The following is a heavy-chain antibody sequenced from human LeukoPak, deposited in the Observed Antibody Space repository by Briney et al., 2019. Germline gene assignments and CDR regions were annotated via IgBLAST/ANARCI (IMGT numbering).Heavy chain of an antibody. J-gene: IGHJ4*02. CDR2: ISSSSSYI. CDR3: ARERDKYYDFWSGYPVDY. CDR1: GFTFGSYS. D-gene: IGHD3-3*01. V-gene: IGHV3-21*01. Sequence: GGSLRLSCAASGFTFGSYSMNWVRQAPGKGLEWVSSISSSSSYIYYADSVKGRFTISRDNAKNSLYLQMNSLRAEDTAVYYCARERDKYYDFWSGYPVDYWGQGTLVTVSS.